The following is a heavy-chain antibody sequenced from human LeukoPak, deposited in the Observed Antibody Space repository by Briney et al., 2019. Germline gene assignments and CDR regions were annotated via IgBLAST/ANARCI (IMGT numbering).Heavy chain of an antibody. CDR1: GFTFSSYW. CDR3: AKDLAIAVAGNGYFDY. CDR2: ISGSGGST. V-gene: IGHV3-23*01. J-gene: IGHJ4*02. Sequence: GGSLRLSCETSGFTFSSYWMSWVRQAPGKGLEWVSAISGSGGSTYYADSVKGRFTISRDNSKNTLYLQMNSLRAEDTAVYYCAKDLAIAVAGNGYFDYWGQGTLVTVSS. D-gene: IGHD6-19*01.